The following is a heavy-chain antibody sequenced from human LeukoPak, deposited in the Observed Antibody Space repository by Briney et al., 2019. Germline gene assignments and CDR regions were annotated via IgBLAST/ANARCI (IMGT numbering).Heavy chain of an antibody. D-gene: IGHD3-10*01. V-gene: IGHV3-30*14. CDR2: ISCDGGYK. Sequence: PGRSLRLSCSASGFTFSSYAMHWVRQAPGKGLEGVAVISCDGGYKYYADSVKGRFTISRDNSKNMLYLQMNSLRAEDTAVYYCARSLRVRGVPDYMDVWGKGTTVTIPS. J-gene: IGHJ6*03. CDR1: GFTFSSYA. CDR3: ARSLRVRGVPDYMDV.